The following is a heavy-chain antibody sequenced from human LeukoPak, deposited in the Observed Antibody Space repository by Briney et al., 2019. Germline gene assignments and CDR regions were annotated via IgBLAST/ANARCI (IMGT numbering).Heavy chain of an antibody. D-gene: IGHD2-2*01. J-gene: IGHJ3*02. V-gene: IGHV2-5*02. CDR3: AHRRRCSSTSCYDDAFDI. CDR1: GFSLSTSGVG. CDR2: IYWDDDK. Sequence: ESGPTLVKPTQPLTLTCTFSGFSLSTSGVGVGWIRQPPGKALEWLALIYWDDDKRYSPSLKSRLTITKDTSKNQVVLTMTNMDPVDTATYYCAHRRRCSSTSCYDDAFDIWGQGTMVTVPS.